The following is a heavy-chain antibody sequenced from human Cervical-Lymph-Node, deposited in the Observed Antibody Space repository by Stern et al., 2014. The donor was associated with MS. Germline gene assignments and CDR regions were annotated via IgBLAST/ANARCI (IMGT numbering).Heavy chain of an antibody. CDR3: ASGYRFFDY. Sequence: QVQLQESGPGLVKPSQTLSLTCTVSGDSINSGSFYWSWIRQPAGKGLEWIGRIWPSGSAFYFPSLKSRAALSIDTSKNTFSLKLPSVTAADTAIYFCASGYRFFDYWGQGILVTVSS. CDR1: GDSINSGSFY. CDR2: IWPSGSA. V-gene: IGHV4-61*02. D-gene: IGHD5-18*01. J-gene: IGHJ4*02.